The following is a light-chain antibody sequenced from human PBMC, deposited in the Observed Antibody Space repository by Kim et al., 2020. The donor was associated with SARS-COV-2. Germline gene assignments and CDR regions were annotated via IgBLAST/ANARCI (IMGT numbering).Light chain of an antibody. Sequence: QSVLTQPPSASGTPGQRVTISCSGSSSNIGSNYVYWYQQLPETAPKLLIYRNNQRPSGVPDRFSGSKSGTSASLAISGLRSEDEADYYCAAWDDSLSGPVFGTGTKVTVL. V-gene: IGLV1-47*01. CDR1: SSNIGSNY. CDR2: RNN. CDR3: AAWDDSLSGPV. J-gene: IGLJ1*01.